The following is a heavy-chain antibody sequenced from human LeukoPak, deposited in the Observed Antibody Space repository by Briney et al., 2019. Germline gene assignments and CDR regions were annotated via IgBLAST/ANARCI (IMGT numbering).Heavy chain of an antibody. J-gene: IGHJ3*02. CDR3: ARALPSPLYSGSYADALDI. CDR1: GFTFSSYS. CDR2: ISSSSSYI. V-gene: IGHV3-21*01. Sequence: GGSLRLSCAASGFTFSSYSMNWVRQAPGKGLEWVSSISSSSSYIYYADSVKARFTISRDNAKNSLYLQMNSLRAEDTAVYYCARALPSPLYSGSYADALDICGRGTMVTVSS. D-gene: IGHD1-26*01.